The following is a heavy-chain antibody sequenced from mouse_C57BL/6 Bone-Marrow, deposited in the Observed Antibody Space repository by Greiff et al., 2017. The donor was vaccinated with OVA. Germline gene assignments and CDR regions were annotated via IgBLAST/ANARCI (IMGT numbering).Heavy chain of an antibody. Sequence: VQLQQPGAELVKPGASVKLSCKASGYTFTSSWMQWVKQRPGQGLEWIGEIDPSDSYPNYNQKFTGQATLTVDTSSSTAYMQRSSLTSEDAAVYYCAATYDYDLGNAMDYWGQGTAGTVSS. CDR2: IDPSDSYP. D-gene: IGHD2-4*01. V-gene: IGHV1-50*01. CDR3: AATYDYDLGNAMDY. CDR1: GYTFTSSW. J-gene: IGHJ4*01.